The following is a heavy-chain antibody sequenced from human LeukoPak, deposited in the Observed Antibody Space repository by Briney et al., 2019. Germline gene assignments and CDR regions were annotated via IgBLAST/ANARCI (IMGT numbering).Heavy chain of an antibody. CDR1: GFTFRIYS. Sequence: PGGSLRLSCGACGFTFRIYSMNWVRQAPGRGLEWVSSISSRSSYIYYADSVKGRFTISRDNAKNSLSLQMNSPRAEDTAVYYCPREEKAQYCSGGSCYQNYYMDVWGKGTTVTVSS. D-gene: IGHD2-15*01. J-gene: IGHJ6*03. CDR2: ISSRSSYI. CDR3: PREEKAQYCSGGSCYQNYYMDV. V-gene: IGHV3-21*01.